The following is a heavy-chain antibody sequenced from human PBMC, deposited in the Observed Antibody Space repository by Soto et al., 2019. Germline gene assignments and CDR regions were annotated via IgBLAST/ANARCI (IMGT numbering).Heavy chain of an antibody. CDR2: IYYSGNT. Sequence: QVQLQESGPGLVKPSQTLSLTCTVSGGSLSSGTYYWSWIRQPPGKGLEWIGYIYYSGNTNSNPSLKCRITISVDPSKNQFSLTLNSVTAADTAVYYCASTRGYSYCYFRYFDYWGQGTPVTVSS. CDR1: GGSLSSGTYY. D-gene: IGHD5-18*01. V-gene: IGHV4-30-4*01. CDR3: ASTRGYSYCYFRYFDY. J-gene: IGHJ4*02.